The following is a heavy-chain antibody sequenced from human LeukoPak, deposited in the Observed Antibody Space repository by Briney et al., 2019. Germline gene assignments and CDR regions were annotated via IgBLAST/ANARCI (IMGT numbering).Heavy chain of an antibody. CDR1: GNTFTTYD. CDR3: ARGARSKDYTDYDGSRLGY. J-gene: IGHJ4*02. V-gene: IGHV1-8*03. Sequence: ASVKVSCKASGNTFTTYDINWVRQATGQGLEWMGWMNPNSGNTGYAQKFQGRVTITRNTSISTAYMELSSLRSEDTAVYYCARGARSKDYTDYDGSRLGYWGQGTLVNVSS. D-gene: IGHD5-12*01. CDR2: MNPNSGNT.